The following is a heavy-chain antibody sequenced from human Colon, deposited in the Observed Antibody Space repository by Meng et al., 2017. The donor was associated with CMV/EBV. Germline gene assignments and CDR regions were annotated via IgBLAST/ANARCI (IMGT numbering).Heavy chain of an antibody. CDR3: SRLQDIVVTVAADY. V-gene: IGHV3-73*01. J-gene: IGHJ4*02. CDR2: IRSKANNHAT. D-gene: IGHD2-15*01. Sequence: GESLKISCAASGFTFSDSAIHWVRQASGKGLEWIGRIRSKANNHATAYIASVMGRFTVSRDDSKNTAYLEMNNLRTEDTAIYFCSRLQDIVVTVAADYWGQGTLVTVSS. CDR1: GFTFSDSA.